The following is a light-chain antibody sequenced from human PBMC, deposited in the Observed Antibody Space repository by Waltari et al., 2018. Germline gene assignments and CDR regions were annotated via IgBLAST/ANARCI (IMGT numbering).Light chain of an antibody. V-gene: IGKV1-8*01. CDR3: QQYHNYPF. J-gene: IGKJ4*01. Sequence: ITCRASQGISSYLAWYQEKPGKAPKLLSYGASTLQSGVPSRFSGSGSGTDFTLTISCLQSEDFATYYCQQYHNYPFFGGGTRVEIK. CDR2: GAS. CDR1: QGISSY.